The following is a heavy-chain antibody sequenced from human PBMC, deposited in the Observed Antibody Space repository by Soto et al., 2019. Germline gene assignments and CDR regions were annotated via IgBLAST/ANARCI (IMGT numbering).Heavy chain of an antibody. D-gene: IGHD3-22*01. CDR2: ISAYNGNT. J-gene: IGHJ3*02. Sequence: GASVKVCCKACGYTFTSYGISWVRQAPGQGLEWMGWISAYNGNTNYAQKLQGRVTMTTDTSTSTAYMELRSLRSDDTAMYYCARDDTYYYNSSGYVAFDIWSQGTMVTVSS. V-gene: IGHV1-18*01. CDR3: ARDDTYYYNSSGYVAFDI. CDR1: GYTFTSYG.